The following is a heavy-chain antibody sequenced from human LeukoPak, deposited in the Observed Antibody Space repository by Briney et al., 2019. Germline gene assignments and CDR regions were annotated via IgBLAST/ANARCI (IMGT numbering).Heavy chain of an antibody. CDR1: GFVFTSYG. Sequence: ASVKVSCKASGFVFTSYGFTWVRQAPGQGLEWMGWISANDGKTHYSERHQGRVTMSTDTVTSTAYMELRSLRSDDTAVYYCARELHVERDDYWGQGTLVTVSS. CDR2: ISANDGKT. J-gene: IGHJ4*02. CDR3: ARELHVERDDY. D-gene: IGHD1-1*01. V-gene: IGHV1-18*01.